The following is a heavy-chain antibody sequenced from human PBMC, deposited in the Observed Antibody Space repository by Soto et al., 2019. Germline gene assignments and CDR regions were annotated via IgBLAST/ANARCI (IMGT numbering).Heavy chain of an antibody. CDR2: IYYSGST. J-gene: IGHJ3*02. CDR3: ARDLTTVTLDAFDI. D-gene: IGHD4-17*01. V-gene: IGHV4-61*01. CDR1: GGSVSSGSYY. Sequence: SETLSLTCTVSGGSVSSGSYYWSWIRQPPGKGLEWIGYIYYSGSTNYNPSLKSRVTISVDTSKNQFSLKLSSVTAADTAVYYCARDLTTVTLDAFDIWGQGTMVTVSS.